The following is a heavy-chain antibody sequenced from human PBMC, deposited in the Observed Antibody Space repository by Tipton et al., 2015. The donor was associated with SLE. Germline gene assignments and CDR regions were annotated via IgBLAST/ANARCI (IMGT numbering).Heavy chain of an antibody. CDR1: GGSISSHY. CDR3: ARDKQWLVWGALDI. J-gene: IGHJ3*02. CDR2: IYYSGST. D-gene: IGHD6-19*01. V-gene: IGHV4-59*11. Sequence: LYLTCTVSGGSISSHYWSWIRQPPGKGLEWIGYIYYSGSTNYNPSLKSRVTISVDTSKNQFSLKLSSVTAADTAVYYCARDKQWLVWGALDIWGQGTMVTVSS.